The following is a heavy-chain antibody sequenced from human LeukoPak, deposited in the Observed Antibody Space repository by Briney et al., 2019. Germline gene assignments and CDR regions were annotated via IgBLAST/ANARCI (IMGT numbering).Heavy chain of an antibody. CDR3: AKGNVFGYYYGSGSYYPDAFDI. J-gene: IGHJ3*02. V-gene: IGHV3-23*01. CDR1: GLTFSNYP. CDR2: IDVSGLST. Sequence: PGGSLRLSCVASGLTFSNYPMNWVRQAPGKGLEWVSTIDVSGLSTYYAHSVRGRFTISRDNSKNTLYLQMDSLRAEDTAVYYCAKGNVFGYYYGSGSYYPDAFDIWGQGTMVTVSS. D-gene: IGHD3-10*01.